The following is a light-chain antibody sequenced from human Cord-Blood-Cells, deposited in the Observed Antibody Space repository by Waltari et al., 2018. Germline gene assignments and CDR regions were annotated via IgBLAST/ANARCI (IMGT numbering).Light chain of an antibody. CDR3: SSYTSSSTLV. J-gene: IGLJ3*02. V-gene: IGLV2-14*01. Sequence: QSALTQPASVSGSPGQSITISCTGTSSDVGGYNYVSWYQQHPGKAPKLMIYDVSNRPSGVSNRFSGSTSGNTASLTISGLQAEDEADYYFSSYTSSSTLVFGGGTKLTVL. CDR2: DVS. CDR1: SSDVGGYNY.